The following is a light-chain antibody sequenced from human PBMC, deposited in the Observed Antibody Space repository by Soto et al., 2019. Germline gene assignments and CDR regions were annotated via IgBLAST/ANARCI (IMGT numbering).Light chain of an antibody. J-gene: IGKJ4*01. CDR1: QTINNY. Sequence: EIVLTQSPGTLSLSPGERATLSCRASQTINNYVAWYQQKPCQAPRVLIYDSSIRATGVPDRFSGSGSGTDFTLTISGLAPEDFAVYYCQQYVDSPETFGGGTKVEIK. V-gene: IGKV3-20*01. CDR3: QQYVDSPET. CDR2: DSS.